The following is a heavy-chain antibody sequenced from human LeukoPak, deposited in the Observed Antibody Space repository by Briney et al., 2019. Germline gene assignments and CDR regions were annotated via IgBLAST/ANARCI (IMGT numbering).Heavy chain of an antibody. J-gene: IGHJ4*02. Sequence: GASVKVSCKASGYTFTGYYMHWVRQAPGQGLEWMGWISTYNADTDYAQKLQGRVTMTTDTSTTTAYMELRGLRSDDTAVYYCARDPGQYYDILTGYYTPYYFDYWGQGTLVTVSS. D-gene: IGHD3-9*01. CDR3: ARDPGQYYDILTGYYTPYYFDY. CDR1: GYTFTGYY. V-gene: IGHV1-18*04. CDR2: ISTYNADT.